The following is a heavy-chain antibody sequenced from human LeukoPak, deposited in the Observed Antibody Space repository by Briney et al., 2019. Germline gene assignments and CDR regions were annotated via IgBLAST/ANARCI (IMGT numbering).Heavy chain of an antibody. CDR1: GFTVSSNY. V-gene: IGHV3-53*01. CDR2: IYSGGAT. CDR3: ASAGEIN. D-gene: IGHD5-24*01. J-gene: IGHJ3*01. Sequence: PGGSLRLSCAASGFTVSSNYMGWVRQPPGKGLEWVSLIYSGGATYYADSVKGRFTISRDNSKNTVYLQMNSLRAEDTAVYYCASAGEINWGQGTMVTVSS.